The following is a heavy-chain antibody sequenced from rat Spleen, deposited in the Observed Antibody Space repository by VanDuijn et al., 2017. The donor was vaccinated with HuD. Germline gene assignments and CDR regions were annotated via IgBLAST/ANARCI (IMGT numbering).Heavy chain of an antibody. CDR1: GFTFSNFD. CDR2: ISPSGVP. V-gene: IGHV5S13*01. J-gene: IGHJ2*01. Sequence: EVQLVESDGGLVQPGRSLKLSCAASGFTFSNFDMAWVRQAPTKGLEWVTSISPSGVPYYRDSVKGRFTISRDDVKNTLYVQMDSLRSEDTATYYCARRYDFDYWGQGVMVTVSS. D-gene: IGHD1-11*01. CDR3: ARRYDFDY.